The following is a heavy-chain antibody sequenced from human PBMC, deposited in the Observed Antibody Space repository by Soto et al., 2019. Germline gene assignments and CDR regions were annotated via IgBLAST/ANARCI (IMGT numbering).Heavy chain of an antibody. J-gene: IGHJ4*02. Sequence: EVQLVESGGGLVQPGGSLRLSCVASGSIFNSYSMNWVRQAPGKGLEWISYINSGSTSVFYADSVKGRFSISRDNAKNSLYLQMNSLRAEDTAVYYCASSASPDAYWGQGTLVTVSS. V-gene: IGHV3-48*01. CDR1: GSIFNSYS. CDR2: INSGSTSV. D-gene: IGHD1-26*01. CDR3: ASSASPDAY.